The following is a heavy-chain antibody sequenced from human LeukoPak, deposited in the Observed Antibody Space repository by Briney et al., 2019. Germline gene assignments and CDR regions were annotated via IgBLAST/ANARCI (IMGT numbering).Heavy chain of an antibody. CDR2: IKQDGSEK. CDR1: GFTFSSYW. Sequence: PGGSLRLSCAASGFTFSSYWMSWVRQAPGKGLEGVANIKQDGSEKYYVDSVKGRFTISRDNAKNSLYLQMNSLRAEDTAVYYCAKEAIYSSSWYSADYWGQGTLVTVSS. CDR3: AKEAIYSSSWYSADY. D-gene: IGHD6-13*01. V-gene: IGHV3-7*01. J-gene: IGHJ4*02.